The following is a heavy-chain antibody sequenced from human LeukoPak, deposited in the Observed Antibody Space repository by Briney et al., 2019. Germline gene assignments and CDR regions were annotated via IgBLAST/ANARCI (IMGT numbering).Heavy chain of an antibody. V-gene: IGHV3-30*03. J-gene: IGHJ4*02. CDR2: ISDDGRNK. CDR3: AREFGQNYG. D-gene: IGHD1-7*01. CDR1: GFTFSSYW. Sequence: PGGSLRLSCAASGFTFSSYWMHWVRQAPGKGLEWVAVISDDGRNKYYADSVKGRFTISRDNSKNTLYLQMNSLRAEDTAVYFCAREFGQNYGWGQGTLVTVSS.